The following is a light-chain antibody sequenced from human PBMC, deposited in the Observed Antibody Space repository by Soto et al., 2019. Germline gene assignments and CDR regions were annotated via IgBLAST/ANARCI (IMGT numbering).Light chain of an antibody. V-gene: IGKV3-11*01. CDR1: QSVINY. J-gene: IGKJ4*01. CDR3: QHRRIWPLT. Sequence: EIVLTQSPATLSLSPGERATLSCRASQSVINYLAWYQQKPGQAPRLLIYDASNRATGIPARFSGSGSGTDFTLTISRLEPEDFAVYYCQHRRIWPLTFGGGTKVEIK. CDR2: DAS.